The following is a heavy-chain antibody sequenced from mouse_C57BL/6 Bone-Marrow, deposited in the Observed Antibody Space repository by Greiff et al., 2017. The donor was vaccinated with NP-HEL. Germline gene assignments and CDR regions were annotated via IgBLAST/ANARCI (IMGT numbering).Heavy chain of an antibody. V-gene: IGHV5-6*01. CDR2: ISSGGSYT. Sequence: EVMLVESGGDLVKPGGSLKLSCAASGFTFSSYGMSLVRQTPDKRLEWVATISSGGSYTYYPDSVKGRFTISRDNAKNTLYLQMSSLKSEDTAMYYCARRRRFDYWGQGTTLTVSS. J-gene: IGHJ2*01. CDR1: GFTFSSYG. CDR3: ARRRRFDY.